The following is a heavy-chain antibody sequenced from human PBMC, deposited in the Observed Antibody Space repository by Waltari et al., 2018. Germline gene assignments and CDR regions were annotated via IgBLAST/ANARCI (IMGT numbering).Heavy chain of an antibody. CDR2: IRYDGSNK. D-gene: IGHD2-21*02. CDR1: GFPFSSYG. CDR3: AKDPLGVTISRA. Sequence: QVQLVESGGGVVQPGGSLRLSCAASGFPFSSYGMPWVRQAPGKGLEWVAFIRYDGSNKYYADSVKGRFTISRDNSKNTLYLQMNSLRAEDTAVYYCAKDPLGVTISRAWGQGTLVTVSS. J-gene: IGHJ5*02. V-gene: IGHV3-30*02.